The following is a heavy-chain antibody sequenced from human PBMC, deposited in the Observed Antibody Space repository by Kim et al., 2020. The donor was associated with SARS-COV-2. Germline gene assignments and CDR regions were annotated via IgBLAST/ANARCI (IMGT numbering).Heavy chain of an antibody. J-gene: IGHJ6*02. CDR2: INHSGST. CDR3: ARGGPYYYGSGSYLIYYYGMDV. D-gene: IGHD3-10*01. Sequence: SETLSLTCAVYGGSFSGYYWSWIRQPPGKGLEWIGEINHSGSTNYNPSLKSRVTISVDTSKNQFSLKLSSVTAADTAVYYCARGGPYYYGSGSYLIYYYGMDVWGQGTTVTVSS. CDR1: GGSFSGYY. V-gene: IGHV4-34*01.